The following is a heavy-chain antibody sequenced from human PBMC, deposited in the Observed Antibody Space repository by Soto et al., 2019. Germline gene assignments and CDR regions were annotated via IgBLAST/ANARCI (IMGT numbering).Heavy chain of an antibody. J-gene: IGHJ4*02. V-gene: IGHV1-18*01. CDR1: GYTFTDYG. D-gene: IGHD6-19*01. CDR3: ARDAQYSSRWHPIDY. Sequence: QVQLVQSGAEVKKPGASVKVYCKASGYTFTDYGISWVRQAPGQGLEWMGWIHTYNGNTNHAQKVQGRVTMTTDSSTSTASMELRSLRSDDTAVYYCARDAQYSSRWHPIDYWGQGTLVSVSS. CDR2: IHTYNGNT.